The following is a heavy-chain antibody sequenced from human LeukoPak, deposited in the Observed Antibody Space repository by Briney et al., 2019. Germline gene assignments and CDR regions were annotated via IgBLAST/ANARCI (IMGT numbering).Heavy chain of an antibody. Sequence: GASVKVSCKSSGYTFNSYGITWVRQAPGQGLEWMGIINPSGGSTSYAQKFQGRVTMTRDTSTSTVYMELSSLRAGDTAVYYCARRGYSGSYAYFDYWGQGALVTVSS. J-gene: IGHJ4*02. CDR1: GYTFNSYG. CDR2: INPSGGST. CDR3: ARRGYSGSYAYFDY. V-gene: IGHV1-46*02. D-gene: IGHD3-22*01.